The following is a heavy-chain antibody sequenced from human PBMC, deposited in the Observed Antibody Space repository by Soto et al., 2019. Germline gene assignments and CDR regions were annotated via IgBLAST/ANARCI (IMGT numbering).Heavy chain of an antibody. J-gene: IGHJ4*02. V-gene: IGHV5-10-1*01. Sequence: PGESLKISCKGSGYSFTDYRISWVRQMPGKGLECMGRIVPADSYTDYSPSFQGHVAISTDKSITSAYLQWSSLKASDTAIYYCARLKLELQPTTRYYFDYWGQGTLVTISS. CDR3: ARLKLELQPTTRYYFDY. D-gene: IGHD1-7*01. CDR1: GYSFTDYR. CDR2: IVPADSYT.